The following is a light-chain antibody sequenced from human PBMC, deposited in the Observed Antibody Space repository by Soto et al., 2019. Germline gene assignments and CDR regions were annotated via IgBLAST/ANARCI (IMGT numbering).Light chain of an antibody. Sequence: QSVLTQPPSVSEAPRQRVTISCSGSSSNIGNNAGNWYQQLPGKAPKLLIYYDDLLPSGVSDRFSGSKSGTSASLAISGLQSEDEADYYCAAWDDSLNAVVFGGGTKVTVL. J-gene: IGLJ2*01. CDR1: SSNIGNNA. CDR2: YDD. V-gene: IGLV1-36*01. CDR3: AAWDDSLNAVV.